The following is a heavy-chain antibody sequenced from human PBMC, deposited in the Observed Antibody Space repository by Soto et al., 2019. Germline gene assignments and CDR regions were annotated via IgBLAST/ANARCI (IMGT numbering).Heavy chain of an antibody. CDR1: GYTFTGYY. CDR2: INPNSGGT. J-gene: IGHJ6*03. V-gene: IGHV1-2*04. Sequence: ASVKVSCKASGYTFTGYYMHWVRQAPGQGLEWMGWINPNSGGTNFAQKLQGWCTMTRDTSISIAYMELSGLSSYETAWYYFARGCALAATVSCYYYMDVWGKGTTVTVSS. CDR3: ARGCALAATVSCYYYMDV. D-gene: IGHD2-15*01.